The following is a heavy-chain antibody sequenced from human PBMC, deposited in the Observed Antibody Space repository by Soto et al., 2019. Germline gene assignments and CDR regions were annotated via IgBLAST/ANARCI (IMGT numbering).Heavy chain of an antibody. D-gene: IGHD2-8*01. CDR3: ARGSEDIVLMVYEGDAFDI. CDR1: GYTFTSYY. CDR2: INPSGGST. V-gene: IGHV1-46*03. J-gene: IGHJ3*02. Sequence: ASVKVSCKASGYTFTSYYMHWVRQAPGQGLEWMGIINPSGGSTSYAQKFQGRVTMTRDTSTSTVYMELSSLRSEDTAVYYCARGSEDIVLMVYEGDAFDIWGQGTMVTVSS.